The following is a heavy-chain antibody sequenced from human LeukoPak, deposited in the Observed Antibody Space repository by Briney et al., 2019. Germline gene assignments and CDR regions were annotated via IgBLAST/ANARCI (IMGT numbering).Heavy chain of an antibody. CDR3: ARESMKGVAGTHLLFDY. CDR2: IYFSGST. Sequence: SQTLSLTCAISGGAISSGVYYWSWIRQHPGKGLEWIGYIYFSGSTYYNPSLKSRVSMSVDTSKNQFSLKLRSVTAADTAVYYCARESMKGVAGTHLLFDYWGQGTLVTVSS. D-gene: IGHD6-19*01. V-gene: IGHV4-31*11. CDR1: GGAISSGVYY. J-gene: IGHJ4*02.